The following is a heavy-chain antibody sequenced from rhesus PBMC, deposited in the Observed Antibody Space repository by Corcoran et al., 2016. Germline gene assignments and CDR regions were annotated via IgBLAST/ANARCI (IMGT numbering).Heavy chain of an antibody. CDR1: GYPIRSGYA. Sequence: QLQLQVSGPGLVQPSETLSRTAAGSGYPIRSGYAWRWIRQPAGKGLEWIVYIGGRCGSTNYNPSLKRRVTISKGTSKNQFSLKLSSVTAADTAVYYCARGGLLVGANFDYWGQGVLVTVSS. CDR3: ARGGLLVGANFDY. V-gene: IGHV4-127*01. CDR2: IGGRCGST. D-gene: IGHD1-44*02. J-gene: IGHJ4*01.